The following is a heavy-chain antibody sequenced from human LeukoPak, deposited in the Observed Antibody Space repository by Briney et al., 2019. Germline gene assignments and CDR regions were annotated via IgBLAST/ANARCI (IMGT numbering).Heavy chain of an antibody. Sequence: ASVKVSFKASGGTFSSYAISWVRQAPGQGLEWMGGIIPIFGTANYAQKFQGRVTITADESTSTAYMELSSLRSEDTAVYYCARASSSWYATFDYWGQGTLVTVSS. CDR3: ARASSSWYATFDY. J-gene: IGHJ4*02. CDR2: IIPIFGTA. V-gene: IGHV1-69*13. CDR1: GGTFSSYA. D-gene: IGHD6-13*01.